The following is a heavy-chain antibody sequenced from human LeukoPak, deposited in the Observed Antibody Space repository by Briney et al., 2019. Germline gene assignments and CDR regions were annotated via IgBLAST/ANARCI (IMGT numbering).Heavy chain of an antibody. Sequence: PGGSLRLSCAASGFTLSDYYMSWIRQTPGKGLEWISYMSRTGNTIYYGDSVKGRFTASRDNAKNSLFLQMDSLRAEDTAVYYCARSTDYFTYFGLWGRGSLVTVSS. CDR3: ARSTDYFTYFGL. D-gene: IGHD2/OR15-2a*01. CDR2: MSRTGNTI. J-gene: IGHJ2*01. CDR1: GFTLSDYY. V-gene: IGHV3-11*04.